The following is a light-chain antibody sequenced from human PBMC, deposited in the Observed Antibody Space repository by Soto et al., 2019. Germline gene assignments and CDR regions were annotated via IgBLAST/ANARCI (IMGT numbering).Light chain of an antibody. Sequence: TESPYTLSASIGDRVTITCRASQSISRSLAWYQQKPGRAPKVLISDASSLEGGVPSRFSGSGSGTEFTLTISSLQPDDFATYYCQQYNSYPWTFGQGTKVDIK. CDR1: QSISRS. CDR2: DAS. CDR3: QQYNSYPWT. J-gene: IGKJ1*01. V-gene: IGKV1-5*01.